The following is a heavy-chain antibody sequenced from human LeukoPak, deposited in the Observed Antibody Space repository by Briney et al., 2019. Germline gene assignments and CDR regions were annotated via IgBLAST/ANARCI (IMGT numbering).Heavy chain of an antibody. D-gene: IGHD6-19*01. CDR2: MYYMLNA. J-gene: IGHJ4*02. V-gene: IGHV4-59*11. Sequence: SETLSLTCAVSGASMRDHYWTWIRQPPGKGLEWIGSMYYMLNANSYNPSLKSRVSISVDTPDNQFSLKLKSVTAADTAVYYCATSFRSGWGCDSWGQGILVAVSS. CDR1: GASMRDHY. CDR3: ATSFRSGWGCDS.